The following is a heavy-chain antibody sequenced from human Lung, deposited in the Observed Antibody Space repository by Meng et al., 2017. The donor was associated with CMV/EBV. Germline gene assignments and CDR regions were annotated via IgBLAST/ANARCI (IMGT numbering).Heavy chain of an antibody. CDR1: GDTSSGHY. CDR3: SRGAPFFRDAFDV. V-gene: IGHV1-2*02. D-gene: IGHD3-16*01. CDR2: INPDSGGT. J-gene: IGHJ3*01. Sequence: ASXXVFXKASGDTSSGHYIHWVRQAPGQGLEWMGWINPDSGGTRYSQKFQYRVTMTRDTSINTAYMELSRLRSDDTAVYYCSRGAPFFRDAFDVWGQGAMVTVSS.